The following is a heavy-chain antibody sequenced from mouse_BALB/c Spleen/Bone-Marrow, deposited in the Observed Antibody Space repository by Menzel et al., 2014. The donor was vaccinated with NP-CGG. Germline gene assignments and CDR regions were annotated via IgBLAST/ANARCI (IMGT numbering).Heavy chain of an antibody. V-gene: IGHV1S137*01. CDR2: ISTYYGDT. J-gene: IGHJ4*01. Sequence: VQLQQSGAELVRPGVSVKISCKGSGYTFTNNAIHWVKQSRAKSLEWLGIISTYYGDTTYNQQFKSKPTMTVDKSSSTAYLKLAKVTDEDGQEDWCASSGNVRKARENWGQGSP. CDR3: ASSGNVRKAREN. CDR1: GYTFTNNA.